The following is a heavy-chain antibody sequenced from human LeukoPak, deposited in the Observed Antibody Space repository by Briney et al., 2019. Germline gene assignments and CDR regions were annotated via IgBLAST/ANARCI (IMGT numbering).Heavy chain of an antibody. Sequence: QSGGSLRLSCAASGFTFSSYSMNWVRQAPGKGLEWVSYISSSSSTIYYADSVKGRFTISRDNAKNSLYLQMNSLRAEDTAVYYCARDPNFEVMILRMTSWYFDLWGRGTLVTVSS. CDR2: ISSSSSTI. J-gene: IGHJ2*01. D-gene: IGHD3-3*01. CDR3: ARDPNFEVMILRMTSWYFDL. CDR1: GFTFSSYS. V-gene: IGHV3-48*04.